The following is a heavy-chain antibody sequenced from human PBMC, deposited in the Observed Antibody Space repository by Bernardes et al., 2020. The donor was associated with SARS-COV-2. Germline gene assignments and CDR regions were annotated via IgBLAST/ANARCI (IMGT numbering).Heavy chain of an antibody. Sequence: SETLSLTCAVSGDSISSSNWWSCVRQPPGKGLEWIGEIYHSGSTNYNPSLKSRVTISVDKSKNQFSLKLSSVTAADTAVYYCAISTGDNYYDSSGYYFDYWGQGTLVTVSS. V-gene: IGHV4-4*02. J-gene: IGHJ4*02. CDR2: IYHSGST. CDR3: AISTGDNYYDSSGYYFDY. D-gene: IGHD3-22*01. CDR1: GDSISSSNW.